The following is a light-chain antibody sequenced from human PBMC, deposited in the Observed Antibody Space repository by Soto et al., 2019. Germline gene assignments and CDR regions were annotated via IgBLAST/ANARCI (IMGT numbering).Light chain of an antibody. CDR2: DVT. CDR3: CSYAGRDIYVL. V-gene: IGLV2-11*01. J-gene: IGLJ2*01. Sequence: QSVLTQSRSVSGSPGQSVAISCTGTSSDVGAYNYVSWYQQHPGKAPKLIIYDVTKRPSGVPDRFSGSKSGNTASLTISGLQAEDEADYYCCSYAGRDIYVLFGGGTKVTVL. CDR1: SSDVGAYNY.